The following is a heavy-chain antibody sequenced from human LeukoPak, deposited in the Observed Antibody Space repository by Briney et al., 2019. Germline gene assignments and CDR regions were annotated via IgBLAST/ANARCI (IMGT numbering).Heavy chain of an antibody. CDR3: ASWPVGWYGEDS. Sequence: GGSLRLSCAATGLIVSSNFMSGVREAPGKGLEWGSVIYGGGSTYYADSVKGRFTISRDTPKNTLYLQMNSLRVEDTAVYYCASWPVGWYGEDSWGQGTLVTVSS. V-gene: IGHV3-53*01. J-gene: IGHJ4*02. CDR1: GLIVSSNF. D-gene: IGHD6-19*01. CDR2: IYGGGST.